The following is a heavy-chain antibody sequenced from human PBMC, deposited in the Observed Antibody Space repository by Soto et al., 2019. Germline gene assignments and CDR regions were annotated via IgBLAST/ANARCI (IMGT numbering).Heavy chain of an antibody. Sequence: SETLSLTCAVYGGSFSGYYWSWIRQPPGKGLEWIGEINHSGSTNYNPSLKSRVTISVDTSKNQFSLKLSPVTAADTAVYYCARAGLDDSSSWYADYDYYMEVWGKGTTVTVSS. V-gene: IGHV4-34*01. CDR2: INHSGST. CDR1: GGSFSGYY. J-gene: IGHJ6*03. D-gene: IGHD6-13*01. CDR3: ARAGLDDSSSWYADYDYYMEV.